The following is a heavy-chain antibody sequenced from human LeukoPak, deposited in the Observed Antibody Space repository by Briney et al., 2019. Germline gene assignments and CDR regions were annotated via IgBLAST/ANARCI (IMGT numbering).Heavy chain of an antibody. J-gene: IGHJ5*02. CDR2: IYSSGNT. V-gene: IGHV4-39*01. D-gene: IGHD2-8*01. Sequence: PSETLSLTCTVSGGSISSNSYYWGWVRQPPGKGLEWIGSIYSSGNTYYNPSLKRRVTISVDTSKNQFSLRLPSVTAADTAVYYCARVNSPESGVDWFDPWGQGTLVTVSS. CDR1: GGSISSNSYY. CDR3: ARVNSPESGVDWFDP.